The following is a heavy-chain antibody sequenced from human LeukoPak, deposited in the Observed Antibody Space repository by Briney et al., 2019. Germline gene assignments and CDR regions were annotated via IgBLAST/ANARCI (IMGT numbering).Heavy chain of an antibody. J-gene: IGHJ4*02. CDR1: GGSISSSSYY. V-gene: IGHV4-39*07. CDR3: ARKSSIAARNYFDY. Sequence: SETLSLTCTVSGGSISSSSYYWGWLRQPPGKGLEWIGSIYYSGSTYYNPSLKSRVTISVDTSKNQFSLKLSSVTAADTAVYYCARKSSIAARNYFDYWGQGTLVTVSS. CDR2: IYYSGST. D-gene: IGHD6-6*01.